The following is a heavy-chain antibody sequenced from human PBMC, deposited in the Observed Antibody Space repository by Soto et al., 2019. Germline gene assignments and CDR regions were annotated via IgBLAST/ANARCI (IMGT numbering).Heavy chain of an antibody. CDR2: ISYDGSNK. J-gene: IGHJ6*02. V-gene: IGHV3-30-3*01. CDR1: GFTFSSYA. Sequence: GGSLRLSCAASGFTFSSYAMHWVRQAPGKGLEWVAVISYDGSNKYYADSVKGRFTISRDNSKNTLYLQMNSLRAEDTAVYYCARGDEQLDYYYYYGMDVWGQGTTVTVS. D-gene: IGHD6-6*01. CDR3: ARGDEQLDYYYYYGMDV.